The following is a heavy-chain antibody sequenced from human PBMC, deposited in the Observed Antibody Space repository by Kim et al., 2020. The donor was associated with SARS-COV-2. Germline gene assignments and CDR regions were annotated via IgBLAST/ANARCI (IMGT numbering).Heavy chain of an antibody. V-gene: IGHV3-74*01. D-gene: IGHD3-3*01. CDR1: GSTFSSHW. Sequence: GGSLRLSCAGSGSTFSSHWMHWVRQVPGKGLVWVSSISSDGSSTWYADSVKGRLTISRDNAKDTLYLEMNSLRAEDTAVYYCVRDITFWSGFFVLRKYGMDVWGQGTTVTVSS. J-gene: IGHJ6*02. CDR2: ISSDGSST. CDR3: VRDITFWSGFFVLRKYGMDV.